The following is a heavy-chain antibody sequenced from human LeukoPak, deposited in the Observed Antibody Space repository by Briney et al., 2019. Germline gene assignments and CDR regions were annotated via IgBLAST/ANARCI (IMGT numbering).Heavy chain of an antibody. Sequence: SETLSLTCTVSGGSISSGSYYWSWIRQPAGKGLEWIGRIYTSGSTNYNPSLKSRVTISVDTSKNQFSLKLSSATAADTAVYYCASSYSSGWYGSFPIDYWGQGTLVTVSS. V-gene: IGHV4-61*02. CDR3: ASSYSSGWYGSFPIDY. J-gene: IGHJ4*02. CDR2: IYTSGST. D-gene: IGHD6-19*01. CDR1: GGSISSGSYY.